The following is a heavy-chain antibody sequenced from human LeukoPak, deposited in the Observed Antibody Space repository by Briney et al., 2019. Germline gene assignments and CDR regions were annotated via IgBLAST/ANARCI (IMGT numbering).Heavy chain of an antibody. CDR2: ISSSSSTI. CDR1: GFTFSSYS. Sequence: PGGSLRLSCAASGFTFSSYSMNWVRQAPGKGLGWVSYISSSSSTIYYADSVKGRFTISRDNAKNSLYLQMNSLRAEDTAVYYCASSDFWSGYQPNYGMDVWGQGTTVTVSS. D-gene: IGHD3-3*01. J-gene: IGHJ6*02. CDR3: ASSDFWSGYQPNYGMDV. V-gene: IGHV3-48*01.